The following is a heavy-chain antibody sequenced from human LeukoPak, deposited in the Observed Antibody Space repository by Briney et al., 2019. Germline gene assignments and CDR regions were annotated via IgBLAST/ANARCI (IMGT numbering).Heavy chain of an antibody. CDR3: ARETTVGYFDD. V-gene: IGHV4-34*01. CDR2: INHSGST. CDR1: GGSFSGYY. Sequence: SETLSLTCAVYGGSFSGYYWSWIRQPPGKGLEWIGEINHSGSTNYNPSLKSRVTISVDTSKNQFSLKLSSVTAADTAVYYCARETTVGYFDDSGQGTLVTVSS. D-gene: IGHD4-23*01. J-gene: IGHJ4*02.